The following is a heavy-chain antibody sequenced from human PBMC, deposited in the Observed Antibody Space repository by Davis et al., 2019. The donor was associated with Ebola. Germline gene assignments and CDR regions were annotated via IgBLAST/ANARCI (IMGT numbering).Heavy chain of an antibody. CDR3: ASSGGGDSSGYYRYYYYYGMDV. D-gene: IGHD3-22*01. V-gene: IGHV1-69*04. J-gene: IGHJ6*02. Sequence: SVKVSCKASGGTFSSYAISWMRQAPGQGLEWMGRIIPILGIANYAQKFQGRVTITADKSTSTAYMELSSLRSEDTAVYYCASSGGGDSSGYYRYYYYYGMDVWGQGTTVTVSS. CDR1: GGTFSSYA. CDR2: IIPILGIA.